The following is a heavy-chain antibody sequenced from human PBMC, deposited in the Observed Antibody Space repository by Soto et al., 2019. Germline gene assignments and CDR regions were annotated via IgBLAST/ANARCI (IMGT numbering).Heavy chain of an antibody. D-gene: IGHD6-6*01. CDR2: INPSGGST. V-gene: IGHV1-46*01. CDR1: GYTFTIYY. CDR3: ASEYSSSHYYYYYGMDV. Sequence: ASVKVSCKASGYTFTIYYMHWVRQAPGQGLEWMGIINPSGGSTSYAQKFQGRVTMTRDTSTSTVYMELSSLRSEDTAVYYCASEYSSSHYYYYYGMDVWGQGTTVTVSS. J-gene: IGHJ6*02.